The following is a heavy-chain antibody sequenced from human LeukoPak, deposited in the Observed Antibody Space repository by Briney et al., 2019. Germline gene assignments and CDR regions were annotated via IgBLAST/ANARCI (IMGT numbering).Heavy chain of an antibody. CDR1: GGSFSGYY. CDR2: INHSGST. J-gene: IGHJ4*02. V-gene: IGHV4-34*01. Sequence: SETLSLTCAVYGGSFSGYYWSWIRQPPGEGLEWIGEINHSGSTNYNPSLKSRVTISVDTSKYQFSLKLSSVTAADTAVYYCARGSTSGSDYWGQGTLVTVSS. CDR3: ARGSTSGSDY. D-gene: IGHD3-10*01.